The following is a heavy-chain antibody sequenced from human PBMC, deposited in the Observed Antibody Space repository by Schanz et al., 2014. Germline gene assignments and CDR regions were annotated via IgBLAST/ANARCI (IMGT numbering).Heavy chain of an antibody. V-gene: IGHV3-23*01. D-gene: IGHD2-21*02. J-gene: IGHJ6*03. Sequence: EVHLLESGGGLVQPGGSLRLSCAASGFTFSNHALSWVRQAPGKGLEWVSGIGGSGDSTHYADSVKGRFTISRDNAKNSLYLQMNSLRAEDTAVYYCVRPSDSSWYMDVWGKGTTVTVSS. CDR3: VRPSDSSWYMDV. CDR2: IGGSGDST. CDR1: GFTFSNHA.